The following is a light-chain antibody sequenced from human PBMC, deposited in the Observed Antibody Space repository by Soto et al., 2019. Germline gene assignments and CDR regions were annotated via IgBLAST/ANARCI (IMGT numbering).Light chain of an antibody. CDR3: SSYSTTSFFV. Sequence: QSVLTQPASVSGSPGQSITISCTGTSSDVGGYNYVSWYPQYPGKAPQFMIFDVNDRPSGVSYRFSGSKSGNTASLTISGLQAEDEAHYYCSSYSTTSFFVFGTGTKVTVL. CDR1: SSDVGGYNY. V-gene: IGLV2-14*01. CDR2: DVN. J-gene: IGLJ1*01.